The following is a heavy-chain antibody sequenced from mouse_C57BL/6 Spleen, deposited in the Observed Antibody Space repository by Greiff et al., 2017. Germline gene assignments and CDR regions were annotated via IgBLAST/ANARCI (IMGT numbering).Heavy chain of an antibody. Sequence: QVHVKQSGAELAKPGASVKLSCKASGYTFTSYWMHWVKQRPGQGLEWIGYINPSSGYTKYNQKFKDKATLTADKSSSTAYMQLSSLTYEDSAVYYCARSYYGSSYGDLDYWGQGTSVTVSS. V-gene: IGHV1-7*01. D-gene: IGHD1-1*01. CDR1: GYTFTSYW. CDR3: ARSYYGSSYGDLDY. J-gene: IGHJ4*01. CDR2: INPSSGYT.